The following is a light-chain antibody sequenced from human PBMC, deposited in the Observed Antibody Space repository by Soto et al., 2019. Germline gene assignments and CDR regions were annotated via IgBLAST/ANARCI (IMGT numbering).Light chain of an antibody. V-gene: IGKV3-20*01. J-gene: IGKJ1*01. CDR3: QQYNNWPRT. CDR1: QSVSSSY. CDR2: GAS. Sequence: EIVLTQSPGTLSLSPGERATLSCRASQSVSSSYLAWYQQKPGQAPRLLIYGASSRATGIPDRFSGSGSGTEITLTISSLQSEDFAVYYCQQYNNWPRTFGQGTKV.